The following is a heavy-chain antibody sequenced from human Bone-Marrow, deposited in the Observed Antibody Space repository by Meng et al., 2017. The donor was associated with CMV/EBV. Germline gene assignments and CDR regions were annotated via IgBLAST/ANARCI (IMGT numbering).Heavy chain of an antibody. J-gene: IGHJ4*02. CDR2: ISGSGGST. CDR3: AKSSRGSGSYYKGGFDY. Sequence: FTFRSYAMSWVRQAPGKGLEWVSAISGSGGSTYYADSVKGRFTISRDNSKNTLYLQMNSLRAEDTAVYYCAKSSRGSGSYYKGGFDYWGQGTLVTVSS. V-gene: IGHV3-23*01. CDR1: FTFRSYA. D-gene: IGHD3-10*01.